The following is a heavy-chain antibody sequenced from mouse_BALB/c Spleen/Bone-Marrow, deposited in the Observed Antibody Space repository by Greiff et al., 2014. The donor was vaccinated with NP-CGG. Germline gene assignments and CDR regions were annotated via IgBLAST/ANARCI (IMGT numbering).Heavy chain of an antibody. V-gene: IGHV14-3*02. CDR1: GFNIKDTY. CDR3: ASYVYGYYFDY. CDR2: IDPANVNT. D-gene: IGHD1-1*01. Sequence: EVQLVESGAELVKPGASVKLSCTASGFNIKDTYMHWVKQRPEQGLEWIGRIDPANVNTKYDPKFQGKATITADTSSNTAYLQLSSLTSEDTAVYYCASYVYGYYFDYWGQGTTLTDSS. J-gene: IGHJ2*01.